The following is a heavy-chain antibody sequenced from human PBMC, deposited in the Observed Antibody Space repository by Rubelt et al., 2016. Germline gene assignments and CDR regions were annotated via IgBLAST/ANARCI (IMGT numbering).Heavy chain of an antibody. CDR2: FSFSGST. D-gene: IGHD2-2*01. CDR3: ARRGTDCSSSSSYNWFDP. CDR1: GGSISGYY. J-gene: IGHJ5*02. V-gene: IGHV4-59*01. Sequence: QVQLQESGPGLVKASETLSLTCTLSGGSISGYYWNWIRQPPGKGLEWIGYFSFSGSTNYNPSLKSRVTILVDTTKNQFSPKLSAVTAVDTAVNYCARRGTDCSSSSSYNWFDPWGQGTLVTVSS.